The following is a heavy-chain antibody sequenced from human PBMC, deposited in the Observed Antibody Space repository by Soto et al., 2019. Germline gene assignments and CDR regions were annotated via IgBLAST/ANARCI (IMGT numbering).Heavy chain of an antibody. Sequence: QVQLQESGPGLVKSSQTLSLTCTVSGGSISRGYYYWSWIRQHPGKGLEWIAYIYYNGTTSYNPSLKSRVTVSKDTSKNQFSLDLTSVTAADPAVYSCARSPAAGPVDYWGQGTLVTVSP. D-gene: IGHD6-13*01. CDR1: GGSISRGYYY. CDR3: ARSPAAGPVDY. J-gene: IGHJ4*02. CDR2: IYYNGTT. V-gene: IGHV4-31*03.